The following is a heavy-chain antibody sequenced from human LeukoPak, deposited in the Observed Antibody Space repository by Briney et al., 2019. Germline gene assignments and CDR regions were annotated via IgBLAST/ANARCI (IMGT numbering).Heavy chain of an antibody. CDR2: IYYSGST. D-gene: IGHD2-2*02. CDR3: ARVPGYCSSTSCYTNWFDP. V-gene: IGHV4-59*01. J-gene: IGHJ5*02. CDR1: GGSISSYY. Sequence: SETLSLTCTVSGGSISSYYWSWIRQPPGKGLEWIGYIYYSGSTNYNPSLKSRVTISADTSKNQFSLKLSSVTAADTAVYYCARVPGYCSSTSCYTNWFDPWGQGTLVTVSS.